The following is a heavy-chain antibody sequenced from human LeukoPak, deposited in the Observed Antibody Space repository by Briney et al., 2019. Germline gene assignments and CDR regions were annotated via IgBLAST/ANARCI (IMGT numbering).Heavy chain of an antibody. J-gene: IGHJ3*02. CDR1: GFTFSSYE. V-gene: IGHV3-48*03. CDR2: ISSSGSTI. Sequence: GGSLRLSCAASGFTFSSYEMNWVRQAPGKGLEWVSYISSSGSTIYYADSVKGRFTISRDNAKNSLYLQMNSLRAEDTAVYYCARDQYYYGSGSPSDAFDIWGQGTMVTVSS. CDR3: ARDQYYYGSGSPSDAFDI. D-gene: IGHD3-10*01.